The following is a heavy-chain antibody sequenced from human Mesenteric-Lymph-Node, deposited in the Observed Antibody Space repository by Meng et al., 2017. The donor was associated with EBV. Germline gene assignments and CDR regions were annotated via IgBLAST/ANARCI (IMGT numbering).Heavy chain of an antibody. Sequence: QVQVKQWGSGILQPSETLSLTCAVYGESFSGYYWSWIRQPPGKGLEWIGEINHSGTTNYNPSLESRVTISVDTSKNQLSLKLTSLTAADTAVYYCARLGNGHWGQGTLVTVSS. CDR3: ARLGNGH. V-gene: IGHV4-34*01. CDR2: INHSGTT. J-gene: IGHJ4*02. CDR1: GESFSGYY.